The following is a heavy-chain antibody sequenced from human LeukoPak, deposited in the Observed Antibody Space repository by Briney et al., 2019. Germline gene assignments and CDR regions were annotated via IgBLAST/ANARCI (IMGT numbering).Heavy chain of an antibody. J-gene: IGHJ4*02. Sequence: AGGSLRLSCAASRFTFSSYAMSWVRQAPGKGLEWVSAISGSGGSTYYADSVKGRFTISRDNSKNTLYLQMNILSAEDTAVYYCAKVPGYVHVDYFDYWGRGTLVAVSS. CDR2: ISGSGGST. D-gene: IGHD5-18*01. CDR3: AKVPGYVHVDYFDY. CDR1: RFTFSSYA. V-gene: IGHV3-23*01.